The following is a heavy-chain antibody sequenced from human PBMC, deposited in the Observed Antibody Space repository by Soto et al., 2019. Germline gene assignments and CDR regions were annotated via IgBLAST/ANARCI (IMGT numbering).Heavy chain of an antibody. CDR3: ARDSSYCSSTSCYLGPWVPTKYGMDV. CDR1: GYTFTSYG. Sequence: VASVKVSCKASGYTFTSYGISWVRQAPGQGLEWMGWISAYNGNTNYAQKLQGRVTMTTDTSTSTAYMELRSLRSDDTAVYYCARDSSYCSSTSCYLGPWVPTKYGMDVWGQGTTATVSS. V-gene: IGHV1-18*04. J-gene: IGHJ6*02. CDR2: ISAYNGNT. D-gene: IGHD2-2*01.